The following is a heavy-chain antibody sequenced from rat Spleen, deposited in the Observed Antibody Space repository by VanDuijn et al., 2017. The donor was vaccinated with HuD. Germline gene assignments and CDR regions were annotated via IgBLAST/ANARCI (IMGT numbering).Heavy chain of an antibody. D-gene: IGHD1-1*01. CDR1: GFSFSDSD. J-gene: IGHJ2*01. Sequence: EVKLVASGGGLVQPGGSLSLSCTASGFSFSDSDMAWVRQAPAKGLEWVASIRTSGVILYYRDSVKGRFPVSRDAADNTLYRQMGSLRSEDTATYDCTRGGYFRYWGQGVMVTVSS. CDR3: TRGGYFRY. V-gene: IGHV5S13*01. CDR2: IRTSGVIL.